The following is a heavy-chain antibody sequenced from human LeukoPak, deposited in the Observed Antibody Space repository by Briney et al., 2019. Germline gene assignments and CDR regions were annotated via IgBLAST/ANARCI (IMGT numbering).Heavy chain of an antibody. V-gene: IGHV4-4*07. CDR1: GGSISSYY. CDR2: IYTSGST. Sequence: PSETLSLTCTVSGGSISSYYWSWIRQPAGKGLEWIGRIYTSGSTNYNPSLKSRVTMSVDTSKNQFSLKLSSVTAADTAVYYCARGRITMVRGAAVIWFDPWGQGTLVTVSS. J-gene: IGHJ5*02. CDR3: ARGRITMVRGAAVIWFDP. D-gene: IGHD3-10*01.